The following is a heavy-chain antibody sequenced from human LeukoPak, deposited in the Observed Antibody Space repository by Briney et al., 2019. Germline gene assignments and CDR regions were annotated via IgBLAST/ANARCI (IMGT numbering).Heavy chain of an antibody. CDR1: GGTFSSYA. D-gene: IGHD3-3*01. CDR2: SIPIFGTA. V-gene: IGHV1-69*13. J-gene: IGHJ5*02. Sequence: SVKVSCKASGGTFSSYAISWVRQAPGQRLEWMGGSIPIFGTANYAQKFQGRVTITADESTSTAYMELSSLRSEDTAVYYCARLRITISSHFDPWGQGTLVTVSS. CDR3: ARLRITISSHFDP.